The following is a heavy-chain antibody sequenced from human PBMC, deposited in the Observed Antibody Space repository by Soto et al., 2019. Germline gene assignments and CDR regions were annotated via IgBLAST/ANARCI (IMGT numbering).Heavy chain of an antibody. Sequence: ASVKVSCKASGGTFSSYAISWVRQAPGQGLEWMGGIIPIFGTANYAQKFQGRVTITADESTSTAYMELSSLRSEDTAVYYCARSGSIVVVPAARTNWFDPWGQGTLVTVSS. D-gene: IGHD2-2*01. CDR3: ARSGSIVVVPAARTNWFDP. V-gene: IGHV1-69*01. J-gene: IGHJ5*02. CDR1: GGTFSSYA. CDR2: IIPIFGTA.